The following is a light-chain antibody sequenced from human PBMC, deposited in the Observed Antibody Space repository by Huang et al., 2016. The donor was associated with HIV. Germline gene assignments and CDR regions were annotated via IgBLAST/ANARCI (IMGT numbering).Light chain of an antibody. J-gene: IGKJ1*01. CDR3: QQYNNWLA. V-gene: IGKV3-15*01. CDR2: CAS. Sequence: EIVMTQSPATLSVSPGERATLSCRASQTVNSNLAWYKHKPGQVPRLLIYCASTRATVFPAMFSGSGSGTKFTLTIISLQSEDFAVYYCQQYNNWLAFGQGTKVEIK. CDR1: QTVNSN.